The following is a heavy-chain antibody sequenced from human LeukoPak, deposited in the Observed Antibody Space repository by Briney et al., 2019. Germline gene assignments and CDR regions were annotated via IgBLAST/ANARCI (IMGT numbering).Heavy chain of an antibody. Sequence: SVKLSCKASGGTFSSYAISWVRQAPGQGLEWMGGIIPIFGTANYAQKFQGRVTITADKSTSTAYMELSSLRSEDTAVYYCARASMVRGVIMWAFDIWGQGTMVTVSS. CDR1: GGTFSSYA. CDR3: ARASMVRGVIMWAFDI. V-gene: IGHV1-69*06. CDR2: IIPIFGTA. D-gene: IGHD3-10*01. J-gene: IGHJ3*02.